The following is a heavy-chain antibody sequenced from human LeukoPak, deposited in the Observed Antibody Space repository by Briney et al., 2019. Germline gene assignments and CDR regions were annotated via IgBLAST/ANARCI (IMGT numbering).Heavy chain of an antibody. Sequence: ASVKVSCKASGYTFTSYGISWVRQAPGQGLEWMGWISAYNGNTNYAQKLQGRVTMTTDTSTSTAYMELRSLRSDDTAVYYCARDSTMVRGVMSPFDPWGQGTLATVSS. D-gene: IGHD3-10*01. J-gene: IGHJ5*02. CDR3: ARDSTMVRGVMSPFDP. V-gene: IGHV1-18*01. CDR1: GYTFTSYG. CDR2: ISAYNGNT.